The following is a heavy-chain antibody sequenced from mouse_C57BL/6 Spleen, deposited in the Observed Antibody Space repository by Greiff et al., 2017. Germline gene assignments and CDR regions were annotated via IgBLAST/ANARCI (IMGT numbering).Heavy chain of an antibody. CDR1: GFTFSDYG. Sequence: EVKLVESGGGLVKPGGSLKLSCAASGFTFSDYGMHWVRQAPEKGLEWVAYISSGSSTIYYADTVKGRFTISRDNAKNSLFLQMTSRRSEDTAMYYCARPKLGRGYFDYWGQGTTLTVSS. CDR3: ARPKLGRGYFDY. D-gene: IGHD4-1*01. CDR2: ISSGSSTI. V-gene: IGHV5-17*01. J-gene: IGHJ2*01.